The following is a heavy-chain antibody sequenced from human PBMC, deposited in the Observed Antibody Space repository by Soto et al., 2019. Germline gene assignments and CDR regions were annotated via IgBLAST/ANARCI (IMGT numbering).Heavy chain of an antibody. CDR2: IYPGDSDT. CDR3: ARLRLNQITGSTGGAFDI. J-gene: IGHJ3*02. D-gene: IGHD1-7*01. CDR1: WYSFTSYL. V-gene: IGHV5-51*01. Sequence: PGEGLKISWKGSWYSFTSYLIGWVRQMPGKGLEWMGIIYPGDSDTRYSPSFQGQVTISADKSISTAYLQWSSLKASDTAMYYCARLRLNQITGSTGGAFDIWGQGTMVTVSS.